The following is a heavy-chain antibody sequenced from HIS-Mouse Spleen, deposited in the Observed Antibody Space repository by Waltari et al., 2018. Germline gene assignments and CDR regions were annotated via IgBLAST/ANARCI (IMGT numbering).Heavy chain of an antibody. CDR2: INPSGGGT. J-gene: IGHJ3*02. CDR3: ARVGLGIAVDI. V-gene: IGHV1-2*02. D-gene: IGHD7-27*01. Sequence: QVQLVQSGAEVKKPGASVKVSCKASGYTFTGYDMHWVRQAPGQGLEWMGSINPSGGGTNKAQEFEGRVTMTRDTSISKAYMELSRLRSDDTAVYYCARVGLGIAVDIWRQGTMVTVSS. CDR1: GYTFTGYD.